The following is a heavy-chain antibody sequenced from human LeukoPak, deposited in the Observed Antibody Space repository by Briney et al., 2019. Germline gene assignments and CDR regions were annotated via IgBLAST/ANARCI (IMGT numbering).Heavy chain of an antibody. D-gene: IGHD3-22*01. CDR1: GVSISSRSYD. J-gene: IGHJ4*02. Sequence: PSETLSLTCTVSGVSISSRSYDWGGFRQTPGRGLEWVALTGVDGSSEYYADSVKVRFTISRDNSKNTLDLQMNSLRTEDTAVYYCARSYYPDLSATPDYWGQGTLVTVSS. CDR2: TGVDGSSE. V-gene: IGHV3-33*08. CDR3: ARSYYPDLSATPDY.